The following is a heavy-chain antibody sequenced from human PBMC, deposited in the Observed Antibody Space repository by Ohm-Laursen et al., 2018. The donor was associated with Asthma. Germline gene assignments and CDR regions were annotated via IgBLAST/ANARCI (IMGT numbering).Heavy chain of an antibody. J-gene: IGHJ4*02. CDR2: IYSGGTT. CDR1: GFTFGSDY. D-gene: IGHD6-19*01. Sequence: GSLRLSCAASGFTFGSDYMTWVRQAPGKGLEWVSAIYSGGTTYYADSVRGRFTISRDNSKKTLYLQMNSLRAEDTAVYYCARKVSSGWVFDFWGQGTLVTVSS. V-gene: IGHV3-53*01. CDR3: ARKVSSGWVFDF.